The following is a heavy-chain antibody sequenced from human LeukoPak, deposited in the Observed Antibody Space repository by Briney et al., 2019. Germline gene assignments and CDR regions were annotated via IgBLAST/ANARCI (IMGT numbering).Heavy chain of an antibody. Sequence: SETLSLTCAVYGGSFSGYYWSWIRQPPGKGLEWIGEINHSGSTNYNPSLKSRVTISVDTSKNQFSLKLSSVTAADTAVYYCARNRLLGPLRLGELSPSFDYWGQGTPVTVSS. CDR1: GGSFSGYY. V-gene: IGHV4-34*01. CDR2: INHSGST. D-gene: IGHD3-16*02. CDR3: ARNRLLGPLRLGELSPSFDY. J-gene: IGHJ4*02.